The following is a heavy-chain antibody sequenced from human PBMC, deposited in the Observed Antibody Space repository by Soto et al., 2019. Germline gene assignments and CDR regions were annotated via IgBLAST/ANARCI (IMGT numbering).Heavy chain of an antibody. V-gene: IGHV2-5*02. Sequence: QITLRESGPTLVKPTQTLTLTCTFSGFSLSTSEVGVGWFRQPPGKALEWLALIYWDDDKRYSPSLKSRLTIPKDTSKNRVVLTMTNMDPVDTATYYCAHRFDWYYFNQWGQGTLVTVSS. J-gene: IGHJ4*02. CDR3: AHRFDWYYFNQ. D-gene: IGHD3-9*01. CDR2: IYWDDDK. CDR1: GFSLSTSEVG.